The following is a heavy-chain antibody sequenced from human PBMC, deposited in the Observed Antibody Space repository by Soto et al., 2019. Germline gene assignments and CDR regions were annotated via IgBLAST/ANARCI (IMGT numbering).Heavy chain of an antibody. CDR3: ARDGSGWYTSFDY. V-gene: IGHV3-7*01. J-gene: IGHJ4*02. CDR2: IKQDGSEK. CDR1: GFTFSSYW. Sequence: GGSLRLSCAASGFTFSSYWMSWVRQAPGKGLEWVANIKQDGSEKYYVDSVKGRFTISRDNAKNSLYLQMNSLRAEDTAVYYCARDGSGWYTSFDYWGQGTLVTVSS. D-gene: IGHD6-19*01.